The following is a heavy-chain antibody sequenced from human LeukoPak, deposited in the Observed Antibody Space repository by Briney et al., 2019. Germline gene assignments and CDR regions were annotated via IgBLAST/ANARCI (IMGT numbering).Heavy chain of an antibody. CDR1: GFTFSSYW. Sequence: GGSLRLSCAASGFTFSSYWMSWVRQAPGKGLEWVANIKQDGSEKYYVDSVKGRFTISRDNAKNSLYLQMNSLRAEDTAVYYCARLRAMVRGVHDAFDIWGQGTMVTVSS. CDR2: IKQDGSEK. V-gene: IGHV3-7*01. J-gene: IGHJ3*02. D-gene: IGHD3-10*01. CDR3: ARLRAMVRGVHDAFDI.